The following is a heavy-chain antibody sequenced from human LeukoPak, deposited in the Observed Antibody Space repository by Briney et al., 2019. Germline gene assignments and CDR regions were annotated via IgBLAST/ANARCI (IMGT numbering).Heavy chain of an antibody. CDR3: AKDYNWNDRHAFDI. D-gene: IGHD1-20*01. CDR1: GFTFSNYW. V-gene: IGHV3-74*03. Sequence: LPGGSLRLSCAASGFTFSNYWMHWVRQVPGKGLVWVSRINDDGSFTTYADSVKGRFTISRDNSKNTLYLQMNSLRAEDTAVYYCAKDYNWNDRHAFDIWGQGTMVTVSS. CDR2: INDDGSFT. J-gene: IGHJ3*02.